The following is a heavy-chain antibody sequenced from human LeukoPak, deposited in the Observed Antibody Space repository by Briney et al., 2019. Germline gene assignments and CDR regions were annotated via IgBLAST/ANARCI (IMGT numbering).Heavy chain of an antibody. V-gene: IGHV1-18*01. CDR2: ISAYNGNT. CDR1: GYTFTSYG. CDR3: ARQFGSGSYYYYFDY. J-gene: IGHJ4*02. Sequence: ALVKVSCKASGYTFTSYGISWVRQAPGQGLEWMGWISAYNGNTNYAQKLQGRVTMTTDTSTSTAYMELRSLRSDDTAVYYCARQFGSGSYYYYFDYWGQGTLVTVSS. D-gene: IGHD3-10*01.